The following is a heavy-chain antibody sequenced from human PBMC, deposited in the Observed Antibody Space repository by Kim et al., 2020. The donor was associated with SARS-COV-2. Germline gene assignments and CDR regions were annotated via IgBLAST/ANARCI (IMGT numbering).Heavy chain of an antibody. Sequence: GGSLRLSCAASGFTFSSYAMSWVRQAPGKGLEWVSAISGSGGSTYYADSVKGRFTISRDNSKNTLYLQMNSLRAEDTAVYYCAKDLLRSGSLPLFFDIWGQGTMVTVSS. CDR1: GFTFSSYA. D-gene: IGHD1-26*01. V-gene: IGHV3-23*01. CDR2: ISGSGGST. CDR3: AKDLLRSGSLPLFFDI. J-gene: IGHJ3*02.